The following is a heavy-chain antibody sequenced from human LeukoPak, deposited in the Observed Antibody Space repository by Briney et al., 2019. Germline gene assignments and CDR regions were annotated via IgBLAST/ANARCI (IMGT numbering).Heavy chain of an antibody. CDR1: GFTVSSNY. J-gene: IGHJ3*02. V-gene: IGHV3-66*01. CDR3: ARDRTAAAPDAFDI. Sequence: GGSLRLSCAASGFTVSSNYMSWVRQAPGKGLEWVSVIYSGGSTYYADYVKGRFTISRDNSKNTLYLQMNSLRAEDTAVYYCARDRTAAAPDAFDIWGQGTMVTVSS. D-gene: IGHD6-13*01. CDR2: IYSGGST.